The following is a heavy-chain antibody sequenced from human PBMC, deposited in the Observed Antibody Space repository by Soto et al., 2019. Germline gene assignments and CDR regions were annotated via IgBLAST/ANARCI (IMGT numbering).Heavy chain of an antibody. CDR1: GGTFSSYA. V-gene: IGHV1-69*13. Sequence: ASVKVSCKASGGTFSSYAISWVRQAPGQGLEWMGGIIPIFGTANYAQKFQGRVTITADESTSTAYMELSSLRSEDTAVYYCARVGGIAAAGYFDYWGQGTLVTVSS. CDR2: IIPIFGTA. D-gene: IGHD6-13*01. J-gene: IGHJ4*02. CDR3: ARVGGIAAAGYFDY.